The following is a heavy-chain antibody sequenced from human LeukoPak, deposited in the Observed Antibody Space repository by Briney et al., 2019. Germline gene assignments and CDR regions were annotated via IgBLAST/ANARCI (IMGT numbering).Heavy chain of an antibody. J-gene: IGHJ6*03. Sequence: ASVKVSCKVSGYTLTELSMHWVRQAPGKGLEWMGGFDPEDGETIYAQKFQGRITMTEDTSTDTAYMELSSLRSDDTAVYYCARGYSSGWYPPRAYYYYMDVWGKGTTVTISS. V-gene: IGHV1-24*01. CDR2: FDPEDGET. CDR1: GYTLTELS. D-gene: IGHD6-19*01. CDR3: ARGYSSGWYPPRAYYYYMDV.